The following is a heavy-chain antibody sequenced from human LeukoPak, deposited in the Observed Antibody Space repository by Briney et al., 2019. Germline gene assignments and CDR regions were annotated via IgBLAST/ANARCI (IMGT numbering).Heavy chain of an antibody. CDR1: GGTFSSYA. D-gene: IGHD2-15*01. J-gene: IGHJ4*02. Sequence: SVKVSCKASGGTFSSYAMSWVRQAPGQGLEWMGGIIPIFGTANYAQKFQGRVTITADESTSTAYMELSSLRSEDTAVYYCARVPYCSGGSCLLRGYYFDYWGQGTLVTVSS. CDR2: IIPIFGTA. V-gene: IGHV1-69*01. CDR3: ARVPYCSGGSCLLRGYYFDY.